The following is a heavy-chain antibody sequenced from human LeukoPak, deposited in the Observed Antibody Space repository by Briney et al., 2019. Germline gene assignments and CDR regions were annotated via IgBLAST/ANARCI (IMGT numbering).Heavy chain of an antibody. V-gene: IGHV4-59*01. CDR2: IYYSGST. J-gene: IGHJ3*02. D-gene: IGHD3-22*01. CDR1: GGSISSYY. Sequence: PSETLSLTCTVSGGSISSYYWSWTRQPPGKGLEWIGYIYYSGSTNYNPSLKSRVTISVDTSKNQFSLKLSSVTAADTAVYYCARDGDDSSGYYFSAFDIWGQGTMVTVSS. CDR3: ARDGDDSSGYYFSAFDI.